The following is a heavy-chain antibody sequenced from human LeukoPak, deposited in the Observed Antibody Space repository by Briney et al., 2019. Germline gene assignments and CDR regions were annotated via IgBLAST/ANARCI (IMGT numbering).Heavy chain of an antibody. CDR2: ISWNSGSI. CDR1: GFTFDDYA. D-gene: IGHD5-18*01. CDR3: ARDGYSYGRSKFDY. V-gene: IGHV3-9*03. Sequence: SGGSLRLSCAASGFTFDDYAMHWVRQAPGKGLEWVSGISWNSGSIGYADSVKGRFTISRDNAKNSLYLQMNSLRAEDMALYYCARDGYSYGRSKFDYWGQGTLVTVSS. J-gene: IGHJ4*02.